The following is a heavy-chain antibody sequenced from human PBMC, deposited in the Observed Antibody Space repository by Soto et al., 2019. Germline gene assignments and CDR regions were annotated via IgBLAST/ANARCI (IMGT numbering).Heavy chain of an antibody. CDR1: GFTFSSYS. Sequence: GGSLRLSCAASGFTFSSYSMNWVRQAPGKGLEWVSSISGSGGSTYYADSVKGRFTISRDNSKNTLYLQMNSLRAEDTAVYYCAKGPQKRVTTYVGGQGPLVTVSS. D-gene: IGHD4-17*01. J-gene: IGHJ4*02. CDR3: AKGPQKRVTTYV. V-gene: IGHV3-23*01. CDR2: ISGSGGST.